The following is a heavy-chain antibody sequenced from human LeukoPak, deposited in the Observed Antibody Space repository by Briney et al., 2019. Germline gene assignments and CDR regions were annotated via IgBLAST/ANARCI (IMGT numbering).Heavy chain of an antibody. CDR1: GFTFSSYS. CDR3: ARGVFSSGYYYPSYYYGMDV. D-gene: IGHD3-22*01. J-gene: IGHJ6*02. CDR2: ISSSSSYI. Sequence: GGSLRLSCAASGFTFSSYSMNWVRQAPGKGLEWVSSISSSSSYIYYADSVKGRFTISRDNAKNSLYLQMNSLRAEDTAVYYCARGVFSSGYYYPSYYYGMDVWGQGTTVTVSS. V-gene: IGHV3-21*01.